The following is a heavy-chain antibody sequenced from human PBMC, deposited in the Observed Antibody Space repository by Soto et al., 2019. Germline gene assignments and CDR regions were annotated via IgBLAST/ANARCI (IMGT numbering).Heavy chain of an antibody. CDR3: ARGISMTVEVQRDAPDKYFFDS. CDR1: GGSFSGYY. J-gene: IGHJ4*02. D-gene: IGHD3-22*01. Sequence: SETLSLTCAVYGGSFSGYYWTWIRQPPGKGLEWIAEINHSGRSNSNPSLKSRVTVSVDTSKNQFSLKLSSVTAADTAVYYCARGISMTVEVQRDAPDKYFFDSWGQGTLVTVSS. CDR2: INHSGRS. V-gene: IGHV4-34*01.